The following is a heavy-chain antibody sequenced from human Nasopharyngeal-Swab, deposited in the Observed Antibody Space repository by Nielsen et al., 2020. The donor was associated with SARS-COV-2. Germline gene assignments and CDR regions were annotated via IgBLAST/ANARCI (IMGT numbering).Heavy chain of an antibody. D-gene: IGHD5-24*01. Sequence: SVKVSCKASGGTFSSYAISWVRQAPGQGLEWMGGIIPIFGTANYAQKFQGRVTITADESTSTAYMELSSLRSEDTAVYYCARHGREMATILDAFDIWGQGTMVTVSS. CDR3: ARHGREMATILDAFDI. J-gene: IGHJ3*02. CDR2: IIPIFGTA. V-gene: IGHV1-69*13. CDR1: GGTFSSYA.